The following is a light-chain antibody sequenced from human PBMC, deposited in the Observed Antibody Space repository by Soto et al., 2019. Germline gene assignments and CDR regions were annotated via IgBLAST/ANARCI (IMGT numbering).Light chain of an antibody. CDR3: RSYSSSILLV. CDR1: SSDVGGYNY. Sequence: QSALTQPASVSGSPGQSITISCTGTSSDVGGYNYVSWYQQHPGKAPKLMIYEVSNRPSGVSNRFSGSKSGNTASLTISGPQAEGGADYYCRSYSSSILLVFGGGTKLTVL. CDR2: EVS. J-gene: IGLJ3*02. V-gene: IGLV2-14*01.